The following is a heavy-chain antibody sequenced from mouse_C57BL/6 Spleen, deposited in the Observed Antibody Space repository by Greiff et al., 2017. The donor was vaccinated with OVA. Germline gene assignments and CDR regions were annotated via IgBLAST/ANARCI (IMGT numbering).Heavy chain of an antibody. CDR1: GFTFSSYA. CDR3: TRDEYYGSSSYAMDY. Sequence: EVKLMESGEGLVKPGGSLKLSCAASGFTFSSYAMSWVRQTPEKRLEWVAYISSGGDYIYYADTVKGRFTISRDNARNTLYLQMSSLKSEDTAMYYCTRDEYYGSSSYAMDYWGQGTSVTVSS. CDR2: ISSGGDYI. D-gene: IGHD1-1*01. J-gene: IGHJ4*01. V-gene: IGHV5-9-1*02.